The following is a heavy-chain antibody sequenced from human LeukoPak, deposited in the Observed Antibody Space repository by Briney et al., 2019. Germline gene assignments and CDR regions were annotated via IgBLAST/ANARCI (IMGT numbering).Heavy chain of an antibody. CDR2: ISGSGTRT. V-gene: IGHV3-23*01. CDR1: GFTFSSYA. Sequence: GGSLRLSCAASGFTFSSYAMSWVRQAPGKGLEWVSTISGSGTRTYYADSVKGRFTISRDNSKNTLYLQMNSLRAEDTAVYYCAKDPGNIAVAAMGVGSYYWGQGNLVTVSS. CDR3: AKDPGNIAVAAMGVGSYY. J-gene: IGHJ4*02. D-gene: IGHD6-19*01.